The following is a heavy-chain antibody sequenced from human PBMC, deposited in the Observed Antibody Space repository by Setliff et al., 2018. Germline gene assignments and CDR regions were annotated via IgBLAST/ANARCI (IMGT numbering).Heavy chain of an antibody. CDR1: GGPLNSDRYY. J-gene: IGHJ6*03. CDR3: ARQPYSTTYYYYYYYMDV. Sequence: ETLSLTCTVSGGPLNSDRYYWGWIRQPPGKGLEWIGSMYSSGSTYYNPSLKSRVTISVDTSQNQFSLKLSSVTAADTAVYYCARQPYSTTYYYYYYYMDVWGKGTTVTVS. D-gene: IGHD6-13*01. V-gene: IGHV4-39*01. CDR2: MYSSGST.